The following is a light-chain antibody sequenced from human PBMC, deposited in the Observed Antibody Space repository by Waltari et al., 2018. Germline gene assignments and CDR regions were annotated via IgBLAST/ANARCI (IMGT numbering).Light chain of an antibody. J-gene: IGKJ2*01. CDR3: QQYNNWPPYT. CDR1: QRVSIM. V-gene: IGKV3-15*01. CDR2: GAS. Sequence: EVVITQSPDTLSVSPGDRATLSCRASQRVSIMLAWYQQQPGQAPKLLIYGASTRATGIPARFSGSGSGTEFTLAISSLQSEDFAVYYCQQYNNWPPYTFGQGTKLEIK.